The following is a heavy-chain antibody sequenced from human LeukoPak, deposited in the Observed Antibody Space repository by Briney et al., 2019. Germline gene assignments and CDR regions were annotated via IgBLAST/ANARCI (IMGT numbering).Heavy chain of an antibody. CDR2: IYYSGST. V-gene: IGHV4-39*07. Sequence: PSETLSLTCTVSGGSISSSSYYWGWIRQPPGKGLEWIGSIYYSGSTNYNPSLKSRVTISVDTSKNQFSLKLTSVTAADTGVFYCARVRGYSYGSDAFDIWGQGTMVTVSS. D-gene: IGHD5-18*01. J-gene: IGHJ3*02. CDR3: ARVRGYSYGSDAFDI. CDR1: GGSISSSSYY.